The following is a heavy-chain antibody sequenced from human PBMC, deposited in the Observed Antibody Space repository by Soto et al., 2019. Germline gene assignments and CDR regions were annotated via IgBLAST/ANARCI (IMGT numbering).Heavy chain of an antibody. CDR3: AKNGQNTPDYGSEDFQF. D-gene: IGHD3-10*01. V-gene: IGHV3-30*18. CDR2: ISYDGSRH. Sequence: PGGPLRLSCAVSGFRFSSYGMHLVRQAPGKGLEWVALISYDGSRHYYADSVKGRFTISRDNSKNTLDLQLNSLRSEDTGVYYCAKNGQNTPDYGSEDFQFWGQGTQVTVSS. CDR1: GFRFSSYG. J-gene: IGHJ4*02.